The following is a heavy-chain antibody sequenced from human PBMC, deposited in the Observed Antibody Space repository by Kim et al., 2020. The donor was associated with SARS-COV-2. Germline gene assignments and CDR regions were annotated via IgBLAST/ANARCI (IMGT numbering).Heavy chain of an antibody. J-gene: IGHJ3*02. CDR1: GLTFSYYY. Sequence: GGSLRLSCAASGLTFSYYYMSWIRQAPGKGLEWVSYISSSGSTIFYADSVKGRFTISRDNAKNSLYLQMNSLRAEDTAVYYCATANYGSGTYSNPGVFDIWGQVTMVTVSS. D-gene: IGHD3-10*01. V-gene: IGHV3-11*04. CDR2: ISSSGSTI. CDR3: ATANYGSGTYSNPGVFDI.